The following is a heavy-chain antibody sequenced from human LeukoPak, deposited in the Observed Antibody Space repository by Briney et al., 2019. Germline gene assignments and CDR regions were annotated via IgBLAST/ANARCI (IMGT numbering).Heavy chain of an antibody. CDR2: IYSGGST. J-gene: IGHJ6*02. Sequence: GGSLRLSCAASGFTVSSNYMSWVRQAPGKGLEWVSIIYSGGSTYHADSVKGRFTISRDNSKNTLYLQMNSLRAEDTAVYYCARGYDSWSGRGGMDVWGQGTTVTVSS. CDR3: ARGYDSWSGRGGMDV. CDR1: GFTVSSNY. D-gene: IGHD3-3*01. V-gene: IGHV3-66*01.